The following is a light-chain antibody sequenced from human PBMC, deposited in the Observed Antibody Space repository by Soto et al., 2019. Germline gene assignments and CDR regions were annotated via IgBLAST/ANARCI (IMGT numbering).Light chain of an antibody. Sequence: QPVLTQPPSVSGAPGQRVTISCTGSSSNIGAGYDVHWYQQLPGTAPKLLIYGNSNRPSGVPDRFSGSKSGTSASLAITGLHAEDEADYYCQSYDSSLSVHVVFGGGTKLTVL. CDR3: QSYDSSLSVHVV. V-gene: IGLV1-40*01. CDR2: GNS. J-gene: IGLJ2*01. CDR1: SSNIGAGYD.